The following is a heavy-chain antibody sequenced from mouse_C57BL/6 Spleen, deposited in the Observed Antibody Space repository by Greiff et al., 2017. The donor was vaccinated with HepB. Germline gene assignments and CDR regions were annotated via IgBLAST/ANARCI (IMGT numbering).Heavy chain of an antibody. CDR3: TRSYYYGSREFAY. Sequence: EVKLEESGGGLVQPGGSMKLSCAASGFTFSDAWMDWVRQSPEKGLEWVAEIRNKANNHATYYAESVKGRFTISRDDSKSSVYLQMNSLRAEDTGIYYCTRSYYYGSREFAYWGQGTLVTVSA. J-gene: IGHJ3*01. CDR2: IRNKANNHAT. V-gene: IGHV6-6*01. CDR1: GFTFSDAW. D-gene: IGHD1-1*01.